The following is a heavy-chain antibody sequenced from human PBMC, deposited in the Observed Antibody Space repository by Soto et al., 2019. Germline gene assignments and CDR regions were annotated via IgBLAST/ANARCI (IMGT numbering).Heavy chain of an antibody. CDR3: ARGWYYYDSSGYYYTTTLDY. J-gene: IGHJ4*02. V-gene: IGHV4-34*01. CDR1: GESFNGYY. Sequence: QVQLQQWGAGLLKPSETLSLTCAVYGESFNGYYWTWIRQPPGKGLEYIGEINHSGTTKYNPSLRRRVSLSVDTSKNPFSLQLSSVTAADTALYYCARGWYYYDSSGYYYTTTLDYWGQGTLVTVSS. CDR2: INHSGTT. D-gene: IGHD3-22*01.